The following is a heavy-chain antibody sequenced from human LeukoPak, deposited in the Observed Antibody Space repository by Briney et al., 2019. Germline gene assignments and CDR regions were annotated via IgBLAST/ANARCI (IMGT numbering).Heavy chain of an antibody. V-gene: IGHV1-2*02. D-gene: IGHD6-6*01. CDR2: INPNSGGT. Sequence: ASVKVSCKASGYTFTGYYMHWVRQAPGQGLEWMGWINPNSGGTNYAQKFQGRVTMTRDTSISTAYMELSRLRSDDTAVYYCARVRARPVRWFGPWGQGTLVTVSS. CDR1: GYTFTGYY. CDR3: ARVRARPVRWFGP. J-gene: IGHJ5*02.